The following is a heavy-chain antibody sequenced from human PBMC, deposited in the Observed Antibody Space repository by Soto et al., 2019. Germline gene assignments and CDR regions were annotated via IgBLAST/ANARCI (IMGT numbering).Heavy chain of an antibody. CDR1: AGSFSGYY. D-gene: IGHD3-10*01. CDR3: ARAMVRGVFDY. Sequence: QVQLQQWGAGLLKPSETLSLTCAVYAGSFSGYYWSWIRQPPGKGLEWIGEINHSGSTNYNPSLKSRVTISVDTSKNQFSLKLSSVTAADTAVYYCARAMVRGVFDYWGQGTLVTVSS. V-gene: IGHV4-34*01. J-gene: IGHJ4*02. CDR2: INHSGST.